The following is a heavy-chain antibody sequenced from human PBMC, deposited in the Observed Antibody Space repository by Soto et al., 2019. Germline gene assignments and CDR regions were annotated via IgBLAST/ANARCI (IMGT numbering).Heavy chain of an antibody. J-gene: IGHJ4*02. Sequence: SGPTLVNPTQTLTLTCTFSGFSLSTSQVGVGWIRQPPGKALEWLAHVYWNDDKYYSLSLKSRLTISKDTSKSQVVLTMTNMDPVDTATYYCAQLNTRGYSFDYWGQGALVTVSS. CDR2: VYWNDDK. CDR3: AQLNTRGYSFDY. D-gene: IGHD2-8*01. V-gene: IGHV2-5*01. CDR1: GFSLSTSQVG.